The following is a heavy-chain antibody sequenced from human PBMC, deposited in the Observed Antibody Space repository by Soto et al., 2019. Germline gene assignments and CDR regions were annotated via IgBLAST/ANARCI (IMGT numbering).Heavy chain of an antibody. D-gene: IGHD2-15*01. CDR3: VRSKVVVVDVAAPDGLAV. Sequence: GGSLRLSCLASGFTFSRYAMHWVRQAPGKGLAWVAITSNDGSNKHYAESVQGRFTISRDNSKNTLYLQMSSLRAEDTAVYYCVRSKVVVVDVAAPDGLAVWGQGTTVPVSS. CDR1: GFTFSRYA. V-gene: IGHV3-30-3*01. J-gene: IGHJ6*02. CDR2: TSNDGSNK.